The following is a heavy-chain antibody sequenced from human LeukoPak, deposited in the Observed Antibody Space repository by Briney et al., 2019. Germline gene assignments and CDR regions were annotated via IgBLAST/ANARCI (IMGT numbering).Heavy chain of an antibody. CDR3: ARDQEGFDY. V-gene: IGHV1-46*01. J-gene: IGHJ4*02. Sequence: RASVKVSCKASGYTFTNNYLHWVRQAPGQGLEWMGMIYPRDGSTSYAQNFQDRVTVTRDTSTTTVHMELRGLRSEDTAVYYCARDQEGFDYWGQGTVVTVSS. CDR2: IYPRDGST. CDR1: GYTFTNNY.